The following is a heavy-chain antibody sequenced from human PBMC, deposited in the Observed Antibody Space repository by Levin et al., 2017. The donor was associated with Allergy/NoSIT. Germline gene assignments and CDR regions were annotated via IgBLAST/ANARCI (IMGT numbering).Heavy chain of an antibody. CDR2: IDPRDSGT. Sequence: ASVKVSCKGSGYSFTSYWIGWVRQMPGKGLEWMGIIDPRDSGTRYSPSFQGQVTISADKSISTAYVQWNSLKASDTAMYYCARHGDAATDAFDIWGQGTMVTVSS. J-gene: IGHJ3*02. CDR3: ARHGDAATDAFDI. CDR1: GYSFTSYW. D-gene: IGHD2-15*01. V-gene: IGHV5-51*01.